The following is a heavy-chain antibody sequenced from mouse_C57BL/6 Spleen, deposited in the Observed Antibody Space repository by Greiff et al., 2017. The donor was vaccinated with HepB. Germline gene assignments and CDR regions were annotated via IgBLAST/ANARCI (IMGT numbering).Heavy chain of an antibody. V-gene: IGHV5-16*01. Sequence: EVKLVESEGGLVQPGSSMKLSCTASGFTFSDYYMAWVRQVPEKGLEWVANINYDGSSTYYLDSLKSRFIISRDNAKNILYLQMSSLKSEDTATYYCARVGSSYGNYFDYWGQGTTLTVSS. CDR2: INYDGSST. D-gene: IGHD1-1*01. J-gene: IGHJ2*01. CDR3: ARVGSSYGNYFDY. CDR1: GFTFSDYY.